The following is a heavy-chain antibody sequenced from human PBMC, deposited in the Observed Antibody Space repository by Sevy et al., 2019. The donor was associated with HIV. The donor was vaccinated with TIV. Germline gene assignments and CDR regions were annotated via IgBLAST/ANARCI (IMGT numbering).Heavy chain of an antibody. V-gene: IGHV3-30-3*01. CDR3: AREGGEIAARPDQLPFDY. D-gene: IGHD6-6*01. CDR1: GFTFSSYA. Sequence: GGSLRLSCAASGFTFSSYAMHWVRQAPGKGLEWVAVISYDGSNKYYADSVKGRFTISRDNPKNTLYLQMNSLRAEDTAVYYCAREGGEIAARPDQLPFDYWGQGTLVTVSS. J-gene: IGHJ4*02. CDR2: ISYDGSNK.